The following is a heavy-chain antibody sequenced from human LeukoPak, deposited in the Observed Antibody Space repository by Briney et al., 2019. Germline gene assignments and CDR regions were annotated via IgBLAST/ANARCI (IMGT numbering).Heavy chain of an antibody. D-gene: IGHD1-1*01. V-gene: IGHV1-69*13. J-gene: IGHJ6*03. CDR3: AREVQLERLYMDV. CDR1: GGTFSSYA. CDR2: IIPIFGTA. Sequence: GASVKVSCNASGGTFSSYAISWVRQAPGQGLEWMGGIIPIFGTANYAQKFQGRVTITADESTSTAYMELSSLRSEDTAVYYCAREVQLERLYMDVWGKGTTVTVSS.